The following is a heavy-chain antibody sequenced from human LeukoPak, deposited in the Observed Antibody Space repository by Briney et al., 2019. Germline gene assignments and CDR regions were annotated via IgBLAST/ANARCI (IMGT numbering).Heavy chain of an antibody. D-gene: IGHD1-26*01. V-gene: IGHV4-61*02. CDR3: AFGSSGSYPY. Sequence: SQTLSLTCTVSGGSISSGSYYWSWIRQPAGKGLEWIGRIYTSGSTNYNPSLKSRVTISVDKSKNQFSLKLSSVTAADTAVYYCAFGSSGSYPYWGQGTLVTVSS. CDR2: IYTSGST. J-gene: IGHJ4*02. CDR1: GGSISSGSYY.